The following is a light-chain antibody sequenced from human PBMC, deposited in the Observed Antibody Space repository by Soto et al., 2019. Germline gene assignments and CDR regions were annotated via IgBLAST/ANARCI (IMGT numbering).Light chain of an antibody. V-gene: IGKV3-20*01. Sequence: EILLTQSPGTLSLSPGERATLACRASQSVSSSCLAWYQQKPGQAPRLLIYGASSMSTGIPDRFSGSGSGTDFTLTISILEPEAFAVYYCQQYGSSPLFTFGPGNKVDIK. CDR3: QQYGSSPLFT. CDR2: GAS. J-gene: IGKJ3*01. CDR1: QSVSSSC.